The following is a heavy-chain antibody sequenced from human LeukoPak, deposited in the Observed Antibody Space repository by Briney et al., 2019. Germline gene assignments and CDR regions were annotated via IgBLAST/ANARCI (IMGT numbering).Heavy chain of an antibody. CDR3: AKDQQVGAAAYYFDS. D-gene: IGHD6-13*01. CDR1: GFTFRRYG. CDR2: IANDGKDK. Sequence: GGSLRLSCAASGFTFRRYGLHWVRQAPGKGLEWVVVIANDGKDKKYRDSVKGRFSISRDNSKSTLYLQMNSLRAEDTGVYYCAKDQQVGAAAYYFDSWGQGTLVTVPS. J-gene: IGHJ4*02. V-gene: IGHV3-30*18.